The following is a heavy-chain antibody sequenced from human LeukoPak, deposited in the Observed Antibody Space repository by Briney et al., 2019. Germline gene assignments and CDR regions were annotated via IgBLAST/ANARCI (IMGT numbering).Heavy chain of an antibody. D-gene: IGHD5-12*01. V-gene: IGHV3-74*01. CDR1: GFTFSSYW. CDR3: ARDTGYSGYDLQFDY. Sequence: PGGSLRLSCAASGFTFSSYWMHWVRQAPGKGLVWVSRINSDGSSTSYADSVKGRFTISRDNAKNTLYLPMNSLRAEDTAVYYCARDTGYSGYDLQFDYRGQGTLVTVSS. CDR2: INSDGSST. J-gene: IGHJ4*02.